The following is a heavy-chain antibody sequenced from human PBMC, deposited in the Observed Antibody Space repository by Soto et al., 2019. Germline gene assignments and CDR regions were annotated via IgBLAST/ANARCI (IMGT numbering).Heavy chain of an antibody. Sequence: ASVKVSCKASGYTFTGYYMHWVRQAPGQGLEWMGWINPNSGGTNYAQKFQGWVTMTRDTSISTAYMELSRLRSDDTAVYYCARGKVATPGSAFDIWGQGTMVTVSS. CDR3: ARGKVATPGSAFDI. CDR1: GYTFTGYY. V-gene: IGHV1-2*04. J-gene: IGHJ3*02. D-gene: IGHD5-12*01. CDR2: INPNSGGT.